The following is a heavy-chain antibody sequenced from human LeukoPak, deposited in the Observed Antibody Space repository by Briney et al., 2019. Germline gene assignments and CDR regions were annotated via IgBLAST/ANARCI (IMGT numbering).Heavy chain of an antibody. CDR3: ARGRYYGSGSYYTGPHYYYGMDV. D-gene: IGHD3-10*01. CDR1: GGSFSGYY. V-gene: IGHV4-34*01. Sequence: PSETLSLTCAVYGGSFSGYYWSWIRQPPGKGLGWIGEINHSGSTNYNPSLKSRVTISVDTSKNQFSLKLSSVTAADTAVYYCARGRYYGSGSYYTGPHYYYGMDVWGQGTTVTVSS. J-gene: IGHJ6*02. CDR2: INHSGST.